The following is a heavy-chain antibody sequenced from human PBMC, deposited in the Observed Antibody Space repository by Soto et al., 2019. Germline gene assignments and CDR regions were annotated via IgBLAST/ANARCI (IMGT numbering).Heavy chain of an antibody. Sequence: EVYLVESGGDLVQPGGSLRLSCAASGFTFSSHWMNWVRQAPGKGLEWVSIISKDGSETKYVDSVRGRFAISRDNAKNSLYLQMDSLTGEDTDLYYCAGGTGWLTDTWGTGNRVTVSS. D-gene: IGHD3-9*01. CDR3: AGGTGWLTDT. J-gene: IGHJ4*02. V-gene: IGHV3-7*04. CDR1: GFTFSSHW. CDR2: ISKDGSET.